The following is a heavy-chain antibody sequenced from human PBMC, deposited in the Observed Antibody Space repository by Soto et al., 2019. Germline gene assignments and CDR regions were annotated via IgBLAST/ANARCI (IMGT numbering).Heavy chain of an antibody. J-gene: IGHJ4*02. Sequence: GSLRLSCVASGFSFSSYAMSWVRQAPGKGLEWVSVISGSDGSTYYADSVKGRFTISRDNSKNTLYLHMNSLRAEDTAVYYCAKDRERDAWYEDYWGQGTLVTVSS. CDR2: ISGSDGST. V-gene: IGHV3-23*01. CDR1: GFSFSSYA. CDR3: AKDRERDAWYEDY. D-gene: IGHD6-13*01.